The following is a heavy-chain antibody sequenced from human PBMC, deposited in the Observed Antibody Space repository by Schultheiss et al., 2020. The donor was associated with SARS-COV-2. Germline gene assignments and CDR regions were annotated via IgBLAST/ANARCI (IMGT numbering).Heavy chain of an antibody. V-gene: IGHV3-7*01. CDR2: IKQDGSEK. Sequence: GGSLRLSCAASGFTFSSYAMSWVRQAPGKGLEWVANIKQDGSEKYYVDSVKGRFTISRDNAKNSLYLQMSSLRAEDTAVYYCARDPPNSYSSGWIDAFDIWGQGTMVTVSS. CDR1: GFTFSSYA. CDR3: ARDPPNSYSSGWIDAFDI. D-gene: IGHD6-19*01. J-gene: IGHJ3*02.